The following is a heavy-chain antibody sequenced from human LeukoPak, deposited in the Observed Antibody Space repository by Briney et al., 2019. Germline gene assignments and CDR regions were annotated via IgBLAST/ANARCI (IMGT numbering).Heavy chain of an antibody. J-gene: IGHJ6*02. CDR3: ARDTWRLSIHYGMDV. D-gene: IGHD3-16*02. Sequence: GGSLRLSCAASGFTFSSYSMNWVRQAPGKGLEWVSSISSSSSYIYYADSVKGRFTISRDNAKNSLYLQMNSLRAEDTAVYYCARDTWRLSIHYGMDVWGQGTTVNVSS. CDR2: ISSSSSYI. CDR1: GFTFSSYS. V-gene: IGHV3-21*01.